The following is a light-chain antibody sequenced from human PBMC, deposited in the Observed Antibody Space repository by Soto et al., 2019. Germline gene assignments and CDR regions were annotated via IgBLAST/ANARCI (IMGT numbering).Light chain of an antibody. CDR1: SSNIGSNT. J-gene: IGLJ3*02. Sequence: QSVLTQPPSASGTPGQRVTISCSGSSSNIGSNTVNWYQQLPTTAPKLLIYSDNQRPSGVPDRFSGSKSGTSASLAISGLQSEDEADYHCAAWDDSLNGWVFGGGTQLTVL. CDR3: AAWDDSLNGWV. CDR2: SDN. V-gene: IGLV1-44*01.